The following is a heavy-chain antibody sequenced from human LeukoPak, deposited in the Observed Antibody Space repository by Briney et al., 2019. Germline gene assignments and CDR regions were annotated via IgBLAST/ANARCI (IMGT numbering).Heavy chain of an antibody. CDR3: AKAADFWSGYYYGDY. CDR2: FTSMSRTI. CDR1: GFTFSRYS. Sequence: GGSLRLSCAASGFTFSRYSMTWVRQAPGRGLEWVSSFTSMSRTIYYADSVKGRFTISRDNSKNTLYLQMNSLRAEDTAVYYCAKAADFWSGYYYGDYWGQGTLVTVSS. J-gene: IGHJ4*02. V-gene: IGHV3-21*04. D-gene: IGHD3-3*01.